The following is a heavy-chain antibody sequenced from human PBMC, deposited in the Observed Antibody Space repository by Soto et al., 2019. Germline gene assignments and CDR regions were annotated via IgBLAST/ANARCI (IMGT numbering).Heavy chain of an antibody. Sequence: PSETLSLTCTVSGGSISSGGYYWSWIRQHPGKGLEWIAYIYYSGSTYYNPSLKSRVTISVDTSKNQFSLKLSSVTAADTAVYYCARVLRGYRNAIALNWFDPWGQGTLVTVLL. D-gene: IGHD5-18*01. J-gene: IGHJ5*02. CDR3: ARVLRGYRNAIALNWFDP. CDR1: GGSISSGGYY. V-gene: IGHV4-31*03. CDR2: IYYSGST.